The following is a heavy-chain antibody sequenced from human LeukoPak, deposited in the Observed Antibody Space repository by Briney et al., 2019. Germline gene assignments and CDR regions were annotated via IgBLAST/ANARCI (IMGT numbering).Heavy chain of an antibody. CDR2: ISAYNGNT. Sequence: GASVKVSCKASGYTFTSYGISWVRQAPGQGLEWMGWISAYNGNTNYAQKLQGRVTMTTDTSTSTAYMELRSLRSDDTAVYYCAGGSCSSTSCHNQYYYYMDVWGKGTTVTVSS. J-gene: IGHJ6*03. CDR1: GYTFTSYG. V-gene: IGHV1-18*01. D-gene: IGHD2-2*02. CDR3: AGGSCSSTSCHNQYYYYMDV.